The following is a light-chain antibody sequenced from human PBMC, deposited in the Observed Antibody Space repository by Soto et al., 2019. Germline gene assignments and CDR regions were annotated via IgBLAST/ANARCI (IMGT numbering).Light chain of an antibody. CDR1: QNVEGY. CDR2: DAS. V-gene: IGKV3-11*01. CDR3: QQRRHWPPIT. J-gene: IGKJ5*01. Sequence: ETVLTQSPATLSLSPGERATLSCRASQNVEGYLAWYQQKPGQAPRLLIYDASNRATGIPARFSGSGSGTDFTLTISSLEPEDFAVYYCQQRRHWPPITFGQGTRLEIK.